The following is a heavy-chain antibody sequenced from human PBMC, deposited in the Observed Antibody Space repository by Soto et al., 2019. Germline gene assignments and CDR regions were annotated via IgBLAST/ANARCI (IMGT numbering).Heavy chain of an antibody. CDR1: GFTFSNAW. J-gene: IGHJ4*02. Sequence: EVQLVESGGGLVKPGGSLRLSCAASGFTFSNAWMSWVRQAPGKGLEWVGRIKSKTDGGTTDYAAPVKGRFTISRDDSKNTLYLQMNSLKTEDTAVYYCTTPRGGSYLFDYGGQGTLVTVSS. D-gene: IGHD1-26*01. CDR3: TTPRGGSYLFDY. CDR2: IKSKTDGGTT. V-gene: IGHV3-15*01.